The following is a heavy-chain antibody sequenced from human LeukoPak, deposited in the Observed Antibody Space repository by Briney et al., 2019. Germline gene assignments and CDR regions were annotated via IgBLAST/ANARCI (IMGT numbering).Heavy chain of an antibody. CDR3: ARLRDYDILTGGNYYYGMDV. Sequence: SETLSLTCAVYGGSFSGYYWSWIRQPPGKGLEWIGEINHSGSTNYNPSLKSRVTISVDTSKNQFSLKLSSVTAADTAVYYCARLRDYDILTGGNYYYGMDVWGQGTTVTVSS. D-gene: IGHD3-9*01. CDR1: GGSFSGYY. CDR2: INHSGST. J-gene: IGHJ6*02. V-gene: IGHV4-34*01.